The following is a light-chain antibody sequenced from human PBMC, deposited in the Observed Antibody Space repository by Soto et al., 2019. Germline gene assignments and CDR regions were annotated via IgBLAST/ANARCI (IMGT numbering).Light chain of an antibody. CDR3: QTWGTGILV. Sequence: QPVLTQSPSASASLGASAKLTCTLSSRHSSYAIAWHQQQPEKGPRYLMKLNSDGRHTKGDGIPDRFSGSSSGTERYLTISSLQSEDEADYYCQTWGTGILVFGGGTKVTVL. J-gene: IGLJ2*01. V-gene: IGLV4-69*01. CDR2: LNSDGRH. CDR1: SRHSSYA.